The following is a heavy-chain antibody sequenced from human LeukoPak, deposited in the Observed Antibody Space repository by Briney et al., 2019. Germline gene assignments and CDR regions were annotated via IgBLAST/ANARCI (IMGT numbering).Heavy chain of an antibody. Sequence: PSETLSLTCAVYGGSFSGYYWSWIRQPPGKGLEWIGEINHSGSTNYNPSLKSRVTISVDTSKNQFSLKLSSVTAADTAVYYCARYLGYYDFWSGSWYFDFWGRGTLVTVSS. D-gene: IGHD3-3*01. CDR1: GGSFSGYY. V-gene: IGHV4-34*01. J-gene: IGHJ2*01. CDR2: INHSGST. CDR3: ARYLGYYDFWSGSWYFDF.